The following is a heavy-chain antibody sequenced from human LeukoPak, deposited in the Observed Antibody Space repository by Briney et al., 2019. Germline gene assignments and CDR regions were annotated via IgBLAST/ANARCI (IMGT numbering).Heavy chain of an antibody. J-gene: IGHJ4*02. CDR3: AVYYDSSGKNY. CDR1: GFTFSNYN. CDR2: ISSTGTTI. D-gene: IGHD3-22*01. V-gene: IGHV3-48*01. Sequence: GGSLRLSCAASGFTFSNYNMNWVRQAPGKGLKWVSYISSTGTTIYYADSVKGRFTISRDNAKNSLYLQMNSLRAEDTAVYHCAVYYDSSGKNYWGQGALVTVSS.